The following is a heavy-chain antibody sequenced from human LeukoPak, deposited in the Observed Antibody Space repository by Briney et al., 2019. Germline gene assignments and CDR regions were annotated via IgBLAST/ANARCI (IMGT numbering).Heavy chain of an antibody. CDR3: ARRVLIGSDWFDP. J-gene: IGHJ5*02. CDR1: GYSFTSYW. Sequence: GESLKISCKGSGYSFTSYWIGWVRQTPGKGLEWMGIIYPGDSDTRYSPSFQGQVTISVDKSISTAYLQWSSLKAADTAIYYCARRVLIGSDWFDPWGQGTLVTVSS. D-gene: IGHD3-9*01. V-gene: IGHV5-51*01. CDR2: IYPGDSDT.